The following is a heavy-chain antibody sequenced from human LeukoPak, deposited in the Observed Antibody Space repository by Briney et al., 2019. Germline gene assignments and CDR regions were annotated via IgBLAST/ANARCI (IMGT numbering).Heavy chain of an antibody. CDR1: GFTFSSYE. J-gene: IGHJ4*02. V-gene: IGHV3-48*03. CDR2: ISSSGSTI. CDR3: ARVGGNWSPDY. Sequence: GSLRLSCAASGFTFSSYELNWVRQAPGKVLEWVSCISSSGSTIYYADSVKGRFTISRDNAKNSLYLQMNSLRAEDTAVYYCARVGGNWSPDYWGQGTLVTVSS.